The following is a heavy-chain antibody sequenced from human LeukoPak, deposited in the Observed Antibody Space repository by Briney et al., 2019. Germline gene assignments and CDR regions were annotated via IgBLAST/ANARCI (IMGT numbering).Heavy chain of an antibody. CDR2: IIPILGIA. J-gene: IGHJ3*02. CDR1: GGTFSSYA. V-gene: IGHV1-69*04. D-gene: IGHD6-13*01. Sequence: ASVKVSCKASGGTFSSYAISWVRQAPGQGLEWMGRIIPILGIANYAQKFQGRVTITADKSTSTAYMELSSLGSEDTAVYYCARTSRRIAAAGTPFDIWGQGTMVTVSS. CDR3: ARTSRRIAAAGTPFDI.